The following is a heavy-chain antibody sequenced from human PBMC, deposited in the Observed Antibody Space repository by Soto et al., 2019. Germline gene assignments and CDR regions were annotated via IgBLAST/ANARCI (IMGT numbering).Heavy chain of an antibody. CDR2: FDPEDGET. Sequence: QVQLVQSGAAVKKPGASVKVSCKVSGYTLTELSMHWVRQAPGKGLEWMGGFDPEDGETIYAQKFQGRFTMTEDTSTDTADMELSSLRSEDTAVYYCDGVVSLKPWFDPWGQGTLVTVSS. CDR3: DGVVSLKPWFDP. J-gene: IGHJ5*02. D-gene: IGHD3-3*01. V-gene: IGHV1-24*01. CDR1: GYTLTELS.